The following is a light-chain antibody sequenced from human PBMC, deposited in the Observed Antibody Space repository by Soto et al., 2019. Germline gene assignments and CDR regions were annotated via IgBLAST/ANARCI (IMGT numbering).Light chain of an antibody. CDR3: QKYNSALEIT. J-gene: IGKJ5*01. CDR1: QGISNY. Sequence: DIQMTQSPSSLSASVGDRVTITCRASQGISNYLAWYQQKPGKVPKLLIYAASTLQSGVPSRFSGSGSGTDFTLTISSLQPEDVGTYYCQKYNSALEITFGQGTRLEIK. CDR2: AAS. V-gene: IGKV1-27*01.